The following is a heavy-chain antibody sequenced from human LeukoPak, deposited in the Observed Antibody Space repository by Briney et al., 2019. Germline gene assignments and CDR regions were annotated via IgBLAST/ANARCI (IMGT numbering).Heavy chain of an antibody. J-gene: IGHJ2*01. CDR3: ARMEYYDFWSGYYDGPGCFDL. CDR2: IYYSGST. CDR1: GGSISSYY. Sequence: SETLSLTCTVSGGSISSYYWSWIRQPPGKGLEWIGYIYYSGSTNYNPSLKSRVTISVDTSKNQFSLKLSSVTAADTAVYYCARMEYYDFWSGYYDGPGCFDLWGRGTLVTVSS. V-gene: IGHV4-59*12. D-gene: IGHD3-3*01.